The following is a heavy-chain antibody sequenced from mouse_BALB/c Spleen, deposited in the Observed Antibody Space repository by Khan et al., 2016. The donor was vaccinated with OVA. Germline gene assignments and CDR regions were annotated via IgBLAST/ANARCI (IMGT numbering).Heavy chain of an antibody. V-gene: IGHV2-3*01. D-gene: IGHD1-1*01. CDR1: GFSLATYG. Sequence: QVQLKQSGPGLVAPSQSLSITCTVSGFSLATYGVSWVRQPPGKGLEWLGIIWGDGSTNYHSALISRLSISKDYSKSQVFFTLISLQTADTATYYCAEFSYGGGSNWYFDVWGAGTTVTVSS. CDR3: AEFSYGGGSNWYFDV. CDR2: IWGDGST. J-gene: IGHJ1*01.